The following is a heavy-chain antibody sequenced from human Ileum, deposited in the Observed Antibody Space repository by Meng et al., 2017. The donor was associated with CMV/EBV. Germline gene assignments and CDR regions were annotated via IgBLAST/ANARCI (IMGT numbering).Heavy chain of an antibody. D-gene: IGHD3-3*01. J-gene: IGHJ4*02. CDR3: ARNVGFYAAQIAY. CDR2: VYYSGTA. CDR1: GGSTTTFTDY. Sequence: QEPGPARVSSSEPLSLPCPACGGSTTTFTDYWGCSGRPPGKGLEWIGSVYYSGTAYSNPSLKSRVNMSIDTSKNRFSLKLSSATAADTAVYYCARNVGFYAAQIAYWGQGALVTVSS. V-gene: IGHV4-39*07.